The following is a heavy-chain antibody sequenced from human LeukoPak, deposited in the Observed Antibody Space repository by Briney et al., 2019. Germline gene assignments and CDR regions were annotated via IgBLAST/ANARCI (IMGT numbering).Heavy chain of an antibody. J-gene: IGHJ4*02. D-gene: IGHD2-15*01. CDR2: ISGSGGST. CDR3: AKGEAGYCSGGSCYSPFDY. V-gene: IGHV3-23*01. Sequence: GGSPRLSCAASGFTFSSYAMSWVRQAPGKGLEWVSAISGSGGSTYYADSVKGRFTISRDNSKNTLYLQMNSLRAEDTAVDYCAKGEAGYCSGGSCYSPFDYWGQGTLVTVSS. CDR1: GFTFSSYA.